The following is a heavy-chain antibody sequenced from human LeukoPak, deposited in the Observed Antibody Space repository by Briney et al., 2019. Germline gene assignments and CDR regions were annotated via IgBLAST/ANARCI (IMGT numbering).Heavy chain of an antibody. V-gene: IGHV3-13*01. CDR2: IGTAGDT. CDR3: ARSPSNYFYDTSGPGDY. D-gene: IGHD3-22*01. CDR1: GFTFSSYD. Sequence: GGSLRLSCAASGFTFSSYDMHWVRQATGKGLEWVSAIGTAGDTYYPGSVKGRFTISRENAKNSLYLQMNSLRAGDTAVYYCARSPSNYFYDTSGPGDYWGQGTLVTVSS. J-gene: IGHJ4*02.